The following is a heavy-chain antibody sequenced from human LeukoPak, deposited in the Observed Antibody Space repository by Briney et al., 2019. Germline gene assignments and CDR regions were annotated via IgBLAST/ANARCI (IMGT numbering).Heavy chain of an antibody. Sequence: AGSLTLSCAASGFTFCAYWLIWVRQAPGMGREWVANINQDDTDKYYIDALEGRFTNSRHNPKNALYLQMNSQRGEDTAVYCCARKSLVGSYFHYWGQGTPVTVSS. V-gene: IGHV3-7*03. J-gene: IGHJ4*02. CDR1: GFTFCAYW. CDR2: INQDDTDK. CDR3: ARKSLVGSYFHY. D-gene: IGHD6-19*01.